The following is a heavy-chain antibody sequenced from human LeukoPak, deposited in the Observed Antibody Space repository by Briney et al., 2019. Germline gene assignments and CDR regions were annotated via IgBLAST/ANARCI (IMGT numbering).Heavy chain of an antibody. CDR3: ARGDSSSWYFPGNLLDY. Sequence: TGGSLRLSCAASGFTFSSYWMHWVRQAPGKGLVWVSRISSDGSSTSYADSVKGRFTISRDNAKNTLYLQMNSLRAEDTAVYYCARGDSSSWYFPGNLLDYWGQGTLVTVSS. CDR1: GFTFSSYW. J-gene: IGHJ4*02. D-gene: IGHD6-13*01. CDR2: ISSDGSST. V-gene: IGHV3-74*01.